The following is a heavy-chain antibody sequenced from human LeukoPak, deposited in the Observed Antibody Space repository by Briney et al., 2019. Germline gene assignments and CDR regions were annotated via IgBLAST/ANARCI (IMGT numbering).Heavy chain of an antibody. CDR1: GFTFSSYA. Sequence: GGSLRLSCAASGFTFSSYAMHWVRQAPGKGLEYVSAISSNGGSTYYANSVKGRFTISRDNSKNTLYLQMGSLRAEDMAVYYCARVGIYFFWDYWGQGTLVTVSS. CDR3: ARVGIYFFWDY. J-gene: IGHJ4*02. V-gene: IGHV3-64*01. D-gene: IGHD1-26*01. CDR2: ISSNGGST.